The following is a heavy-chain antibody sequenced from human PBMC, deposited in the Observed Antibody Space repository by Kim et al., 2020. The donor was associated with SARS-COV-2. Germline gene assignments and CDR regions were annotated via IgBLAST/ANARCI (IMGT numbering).Heavy chain of an antibody. J-gene: IGHJ6*02. CDR3: ARHGGSVTTSPYYYYYGMDV. V-gene: IGHV3-66*04. CDR2: IYSGGST. CDR1: GFTVSSNY. D-gene: IGHD4-4*01. Sequence: GGSLRLSCAASGFTVSSNYMSWVRQAPGKGLEWVSVIYSGGSTYYADSVKGRFTISRDNSKNTLYLQMNSLRAEDTAVYYCARHGGSVTTSPYYYYYGMDVWGQGTTVTVSS.